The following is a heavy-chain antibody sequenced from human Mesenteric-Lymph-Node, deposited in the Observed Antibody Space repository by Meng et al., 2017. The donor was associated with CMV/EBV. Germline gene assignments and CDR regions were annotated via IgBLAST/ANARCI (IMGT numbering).Heavy chain of an antibody. D-gene: IGHD2-2*01. J-gene: IGHJ6*02. V-gene: IGHV3-30-3*01. CDR1: GFTFSRDV. Sequence: GESLKISCAASGFTFSRDVMHWVRQAPGKGLEWVAVISYDGSNKYYADSVKGRFTISRDNSKNTLYLQMNSLRAEDTAVYYCARDQYQLLSLSYYYYGMDVWGQGTTVTVSS. CDR2: ISYDGSNK. CDR3: ARDQYQLLSLSYYYYGMDV.